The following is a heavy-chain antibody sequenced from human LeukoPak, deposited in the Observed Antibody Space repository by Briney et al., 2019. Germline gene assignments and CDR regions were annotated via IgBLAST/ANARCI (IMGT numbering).Heavy chain of an antibody. Sequence: ASVKVSCKASGYTFTGYFMHWVRQAPGQGLEWMGWINPNSGDANYAQKFQGRVTMTRDTSISTAYMELSRLRSDDTAVYYCAREAPKRGLSFASFDYWGQGTLVTVSS. J-gene: IGHJ4*02. V-gene: IGHV1-2*02. D-gene: IGHD3-16*02. CDR3: AREAPKRGLSFASFDY. CDR2: INPNSGDA. CDR1: GYTFTGYF.